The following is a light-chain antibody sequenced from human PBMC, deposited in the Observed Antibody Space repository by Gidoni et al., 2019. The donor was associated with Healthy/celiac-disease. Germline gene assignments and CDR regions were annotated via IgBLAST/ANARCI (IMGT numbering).Light chain of an antibody. CDR1: QSVSSN. J-gene: IGKJ2*01. CDR2: GAS. V-gene: IGKV3-15*01. CDR3: QQYNNWPLYT. Sequence: EIVMTQSPATLSVSPGERATLSCRASQSVSSNLAWYQQKPGQAPRLLIYGASTRATGIPARFSGSGSGTEFTLTIRNMQSEDFAVYYCQQYNNWPLYTFGQGTKLEIK.